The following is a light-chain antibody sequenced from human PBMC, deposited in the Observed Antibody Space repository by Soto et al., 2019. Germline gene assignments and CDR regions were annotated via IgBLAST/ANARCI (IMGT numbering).Light chain of an antibody. Sequence: QSVLTQPPSASGTPGQRVTISCSGSGSSIGTNTVNWYRQLPGTAPKLLIYGDNQRPSGVPDRFFGSKSGTSASLAISGLQSEDEAEYYCAAWDGSLNNVLFGGGIKLTVL. CDR1: GSSIGTNT. CDR2: GDN. V-gene: IGLV1-44*01. CDR3: AAWDGSLNNVL. J-gene: IGLJ2*01.